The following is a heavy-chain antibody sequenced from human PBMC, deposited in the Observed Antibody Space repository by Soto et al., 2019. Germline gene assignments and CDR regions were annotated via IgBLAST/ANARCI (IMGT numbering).Heavy chain of an antibody. Sequence: QVQLVESGGGVVQPGRSLRLSCAASGFTFSSYAMHWVRQAPGKGLEWVAVISYDGSNKYYADSVKGRFTISRDNSKNTLYLQMNSLRAEDTAVYYCARDPGIAVAGATPFDYWGQGTLVTVSS. D-gene: IGHD6-19*01. CDR2: ISYDGSNK. V-gene: IGHV3-30-3*01. J-gene: IGHJ4*02. CDR1: GFTFSSYA. CDR3: ARDPGIAVAGATPFDY.